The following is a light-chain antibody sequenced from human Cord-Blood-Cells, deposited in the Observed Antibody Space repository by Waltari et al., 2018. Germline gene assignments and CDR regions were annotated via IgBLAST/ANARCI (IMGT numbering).Light chain of an antibody. J-gene: IGLJ2*01. CDR1: SCSIASNY. CDR2: EDN. CDR3: QSYDSSNQV. V-gene: IGLV6-57*01. Sequence: NFMLTQLHSVSESPGKTVTISCTRSSCSIASNYVQWYQQPPASSPTTVIYEDNQRPSGVPDRFSGSIDSSSNSASLTISGLKTEDEADYYCQSYDSSNQVFGGGTKLTVL.